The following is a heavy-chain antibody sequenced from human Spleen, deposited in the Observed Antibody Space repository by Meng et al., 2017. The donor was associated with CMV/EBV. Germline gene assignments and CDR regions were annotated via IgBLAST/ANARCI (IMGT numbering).Heavy chain of an antibody. V-gene: IGHV3-23*01. J-gene: IGHJ4*02. Sequence: LSLTCAASGFTFSSYAMSWVRQAPGKGLEWVSAISGSGGSTYYADSVKGRFTISRDNSKNTLYLQMNSLRAEDTAVYYCAKWPQYSSSSDDWGQGTLVTVSS. CDR1: GFTFSSYA. CDR3: AKWPQYSSSSDD. D-gene: IGHD6-6*01. CDR2: ISGSGGST.